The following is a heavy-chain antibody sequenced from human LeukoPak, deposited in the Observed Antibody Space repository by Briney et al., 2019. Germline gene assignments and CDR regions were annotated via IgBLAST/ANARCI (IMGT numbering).Heavy chain of an antibody. V-gene: IGHV4-34*01. D-gene: IGHD5-18*01. J-gene: IGHJ6*03. CDR2: INHSGST. Sequence: SETLSLTCAVYGGSFSGYFWSWIRQSPGKGLEWIGEINHSGSTNYNPSLKSRVTISVDTSKNQFSLKLSSVTAADTAVYYCARGVGYSYRYYYYYMDVWGKGTTVTVSS. CDR3: ARGVGYSYRYYYYYMDV. CDR1: GGSFSGYF.